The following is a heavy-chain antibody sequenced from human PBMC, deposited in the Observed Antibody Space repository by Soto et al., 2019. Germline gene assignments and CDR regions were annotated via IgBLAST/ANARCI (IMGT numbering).Heavy chain of an antibody. Sequence: GGSLRLSCAVSGFTVSTNYMGWVRQAPGKGLEWVSYISSSDTTMYYADSVQGRFTISRDNAKNSLYLQMSSLRAEDTAIYYCARSDVWTGYYALDYWGQGALVTVSS. D-gene: IGHD3-3*01. J-gene: IGHJ4*02. V-gene: IGHV3-11*04. CDR3: ARSDVWTGYYALDY. CDR2: ISSSDTTM. CDR1: GFTVSTNY.